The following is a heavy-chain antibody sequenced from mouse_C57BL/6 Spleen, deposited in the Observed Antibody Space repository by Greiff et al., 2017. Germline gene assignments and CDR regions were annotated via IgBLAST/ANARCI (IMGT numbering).Heavy chain of an antibody. CDR3: ARVIKDAMDY. D-gene: IGHD2-4*01. CDR1: GYTFTSYT. CDR2: INPGSGYT. Sequence: QVQLQQSGAELARPGASVKISCKASGYTFTSYTMHWVQQRPGQGLEWIGYINPGSGYTKYNQKFKDQATMTADKSSSTAYMQLSSLTSEDSAVYYCARVIKDAMDYWGQGTSVTVSS. V-gene: IGHV1-4*01. J-gene: IGHJ4*01.